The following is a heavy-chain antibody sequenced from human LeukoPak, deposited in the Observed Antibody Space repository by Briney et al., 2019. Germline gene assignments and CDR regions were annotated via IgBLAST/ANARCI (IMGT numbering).Heavy chain of an antibody. V-gene: IGHV4-39*07. J-gene: IGHJ5*02. CDR3: ARLAVAVRWFDP. CDR2: IYYSGST. CDR1: GGSISSNSYY. D-gene: IGHD6-19*01. Sequence: KSSETLSLTCTVSGGSISSNSYYWGWIRQPPGKGLEWIASIYYSGSTYYNPSLKSRVTISVDTSKNQFSLKLSSVTAADTAVYYCARLAVAVRWFDPWGQGTLVTVSS.